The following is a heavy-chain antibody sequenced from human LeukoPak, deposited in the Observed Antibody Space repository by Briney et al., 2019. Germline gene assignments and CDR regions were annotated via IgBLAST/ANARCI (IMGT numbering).Heavy chain of an antibody. V-gene: IGHV4-38-2*01. CDR3: ARHRLFDTTGYYYDFNY. J-gene: IGHJ4*02. Sequence: SETLSLTCAVSGYPISNGYYWGWIRQPPGKGLEWIGSIYYSGNTYDNPSLKSRVTISLDTSKNQFSLRLSSVTASDTAVYYCARHRLFDTTGYYYDFNYWGQGTLVTVSS. D-gene: IGHD3-22*01. CDR1: GYPISNGYY. CDR2: IYYSGNT.